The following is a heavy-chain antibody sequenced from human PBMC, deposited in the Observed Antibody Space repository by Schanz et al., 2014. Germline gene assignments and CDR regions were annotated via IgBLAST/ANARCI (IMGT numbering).Heavy chain of an antibody. Sequence: QVQLVESGGGVVQPGRSLRLSCAASGFTFSSYGMHWVRQAPGKGLEWVAAMSYDGSIKYYGDSVKGRFTISRDNSKTALYLHMNSPRSEDTTVYYWAKESSHIDLGLVQTANAYWGQGSLVNVSS. V-gene: IGHV3-30*18. D-gene: IGHD2-2*01. J-gene: IGHJ4*02. CDR1: GFTFSSYG. CDR3: AKESSHIDLGLVQTANAY. CDR2: MSYDGSIK.